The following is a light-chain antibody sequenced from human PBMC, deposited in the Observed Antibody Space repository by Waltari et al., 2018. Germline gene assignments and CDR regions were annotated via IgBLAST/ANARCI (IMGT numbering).Light chain of an antibody. CDR3: MQALEFPLT. CDR2: EVS. CDR1: QSLLDSEDGNTY. J-gene: IGKJ4*01. V-gene: IGKV2-40*01. Sequence: DIVMPQTPLSLPVTLGDPASISCRSSQSLLDSEDGNTYLEWYLQKPGQSPQLLIYEVSNRASGVPDRFSGSGSDTDFTLKISRVEAEDVGVYYCMQALEFPLTFGGGTKVEIK.